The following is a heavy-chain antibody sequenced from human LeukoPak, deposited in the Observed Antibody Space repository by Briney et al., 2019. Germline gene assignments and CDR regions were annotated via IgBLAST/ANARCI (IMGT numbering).Heavy chain of an antibody. V-gene: IGHV3-74*01. Sequence: GGSLRLSCAASGFSLSRSWMHWVRQVPGKGLVWVSRINSDGSSTSYADSVKGRFTISRDNAKNTLYLQMNSLRAEDTAVYYCAREPRLSGYFDYWGQGTLVTVSS. D-gene: IGHD5-12*01. J-gene: IGHJ4*02. CDR1: GFSLSRSW. CDR2: INSDGSST. CDR3: AREPRLSGYFDY.